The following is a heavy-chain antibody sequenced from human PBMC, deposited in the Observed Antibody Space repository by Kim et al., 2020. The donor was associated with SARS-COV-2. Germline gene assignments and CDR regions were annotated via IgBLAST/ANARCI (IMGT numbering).Heavy chain of an antibody. D-gene: IGHD3-22*01. J-gene: IGHJ4*02. CDR2: T. V-gene: IGHV4-59*09. Sequence: TTYNPSLKSRANISIDTSKNQFSLRLSSVTAAETAVYYCARGGGSGFYYGWGQGALVTVSS. CDR3: ARGGGSGFYYG.